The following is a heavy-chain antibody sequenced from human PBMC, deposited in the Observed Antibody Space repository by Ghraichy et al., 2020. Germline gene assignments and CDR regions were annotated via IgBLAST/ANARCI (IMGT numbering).Heavy chain of an antibody. Sequence: GMKKVAFIRYDGSNKYYADSVKGRFTISRDNSKNTLYLQMNSLRAEDTAVYYCAKQWLAEYYFDYWGQGILITVSS. J-gene: IGHJ4*02. CDR3: AKQWLAEYYFDY. V-gene: IGHV3-30*02. D-gene: IGHD6-19*01. CDR2: IRYDGSNK.